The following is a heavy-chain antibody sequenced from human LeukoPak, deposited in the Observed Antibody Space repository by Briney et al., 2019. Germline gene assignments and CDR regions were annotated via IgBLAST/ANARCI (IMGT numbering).Heavy chain of an antibody. J-gene: IGHJ2*01. V-gene: IGHV3-21*06. CDR1: EFTFSTYS. Sequence: GGSLRLSCAASEFTFSTYSMNWVRQAPGKGLEWVSSISSGSTYIYYADSLQGRVTIARDNAKHSLYLQMNSLRAEDTAVYYCAGSDTTGYSPREWDYWYFDLWGRGTLVTVSS. CDR2: ISSGSTYI. D-gene: IGHD3-9*01. CDR3: AGSDTTGYSPREWDYWYFDL.